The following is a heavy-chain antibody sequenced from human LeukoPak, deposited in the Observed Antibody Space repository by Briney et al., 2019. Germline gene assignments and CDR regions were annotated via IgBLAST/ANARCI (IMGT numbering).Heavy chain of an antibody. D-gene: IGHD5-18*01. CDR1: GYTFTSYH. CDR3: ARGLIQNDF. V-gene: IGHV1-46*01. Sequence: GASVKVPCKASGYTFTSYHIHWVRQAPGQGLEWMGIINPGGGSTSYAQRFQGRVTMTRDTSTSTVYMELSSLRSEDTAVYYCARGLIQNDFWGQGTLVTVSS. J-gene: IGHJ4*02. CDR2: INPGGGST.